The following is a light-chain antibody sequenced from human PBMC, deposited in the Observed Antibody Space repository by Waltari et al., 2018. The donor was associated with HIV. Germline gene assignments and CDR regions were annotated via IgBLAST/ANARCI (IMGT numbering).Light chain of an antibody. CDR3: CSYADSPPYV. CDR2: EVS. CDR1: SSDVGSYNL. J-gene: IGLJ1*01. Sequence: ALTQPASVSGSPGQSITISCTGTSSDVGSYNLVSWYQQHPGKAPKLMVYEVSKRPSGVSNRFSGSKSGNTASLTISGLQAEDEADYYCCSYADSPPYVFGTGTKVTVL. V-gene: IGLV2-23*02.